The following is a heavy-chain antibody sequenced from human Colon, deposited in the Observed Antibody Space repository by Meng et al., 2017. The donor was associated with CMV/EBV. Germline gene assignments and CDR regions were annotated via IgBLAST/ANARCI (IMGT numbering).Heavy chain of an antibody. CDR2: IYHSGTT. CDR3: ARDHCSSTSCYNGWFDP. D-gene: IGHD2-2*02. CDR1: GGSISSDPHY. V-gene: IGHV4-39*07. Sequence: GSLRLSCTVSGGSISSDPHYWDWIRQPPGQGLEWIGTIYHSGTTSYNPSLKSRVTISIDTSKNQFSLRLASVSAADTAVYYCARDHCSSTSCYNGWFDPWGQGTLVTVSS. J-gene: IGHJ5*02.